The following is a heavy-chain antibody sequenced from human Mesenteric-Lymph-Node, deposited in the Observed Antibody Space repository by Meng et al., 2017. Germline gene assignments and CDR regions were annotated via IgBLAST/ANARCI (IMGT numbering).Heavy chain of an antibody. J-gene: IGHJ4*02. CDR3: ALGELSLLGY. CDR2: MNPNSGNT. V-gene: IGHV1-8*03. CDR1: GYTFTSYY. Sequence: QVRPVQSGTEVKKPGASVTVPCKASGYTFTSYYINWVRQATGQGLEWMGWMNPNSGNTGYAQKFQGRVTITRNTSISTAYMELSSLRSEDTAVYYCALGELSLLGYWGQGTLVTVSS. D-gene: IGHD3-16*02.